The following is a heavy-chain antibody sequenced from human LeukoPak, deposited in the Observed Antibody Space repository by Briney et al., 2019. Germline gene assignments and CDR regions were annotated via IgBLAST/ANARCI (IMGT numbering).Heavy chain of an antibody. Sequence: PGGSLRLSCAASGFPFSSYAMNWVRQAPGKGLEWVSYISSSSSTIYYADSVKGRFTISRDNAKNSLYLQMNSLRDEDTAVYYCARAGRYSGSYSQYFQHWGQGTLVTVSS. D-gene: IGHD1-26*01. CDR1: GFPFSSYA. CDR2: ISSSSSTI. J-gene: IGHJ1*01. CDR3: ARAGRYSGSYSQYFQH. V-gene: IGHV3-48*02.